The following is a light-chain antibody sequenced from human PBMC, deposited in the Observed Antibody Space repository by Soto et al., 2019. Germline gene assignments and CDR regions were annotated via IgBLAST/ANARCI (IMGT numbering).Light chain of an antibody. V-gene: IGKV1-39*01. CDR3: QQSYSTLYT. CDR2: GAS. CDR1: QSISSY. J-gene: IGKJ2*01. Sequence: DIQMTQSPSSLSASVGDRVTITCRASQSISSYLNWYQQKPGKAPKLLIYGASSLQSGVTSRFSGSGSGIDFTLTISNLQPGDFATYYCQQSYSTLYTFGQGTKLEIK.